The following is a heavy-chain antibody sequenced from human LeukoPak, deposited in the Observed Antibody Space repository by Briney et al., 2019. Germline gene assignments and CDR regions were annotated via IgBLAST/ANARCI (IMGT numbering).Heavy chain of an antibody. CDR1: GGSFSGYY. J-gene: IGHJ4*02. CDR3: ARGYCSGGSCYYFDY. Sequence: SETLSLTCAVYGGSFSGYYWSWIRQHPGKGLEWIGYIYYSGSTYYNPSLKSRVTISVDTSKNQFSLKLSSVTAADTAVYYCARGYCSGGSCYYFDYWGQGTLVTVSS. D-gene: IGHD2-15*01. V-gene: IGHV4-31*11. CDR2: IYYSGST.